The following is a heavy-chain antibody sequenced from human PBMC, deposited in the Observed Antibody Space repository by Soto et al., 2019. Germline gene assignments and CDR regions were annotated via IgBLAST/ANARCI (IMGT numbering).Heavy chain of an antibody. J-gene: IGHJ4*02. CDR3: ATPVAGFFDH. D-gene: IGHD6-19*01. CDR1: GFTFSSYW. V-gene: IGHV3-7*01. CDR2: IKQDGSEK. Sequence: EVQLVESGGGLVQPGGSLRLSCVASGFTFSSYWMSWVRQAPGKGLEWVANIKQDGSEKYYVDSVRGRFTISRDNAKNSLYLQMNSLRVEDTAVYYCATPVAGFFDHWGQGTLATVSS.